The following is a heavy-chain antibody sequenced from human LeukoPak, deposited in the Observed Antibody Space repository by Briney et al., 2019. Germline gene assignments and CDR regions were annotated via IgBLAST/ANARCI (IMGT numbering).Heavy chain of an antibody. Sequence: SETLYLTCTVSGDSVRSGTYYWSWIRQPPGKGLEWIGFVYYSGRTNYNASLKSRVTMSVDTSKNQFSLMLRSVTAADTAVYYCVRETTTEYYDSSGYYRQTEVFDAWGQGTMVTVSS. CDR2: VYYSGRT. J-gene: IGHJ3*01. CDR1: GDSVRSGTYY. CDR3: VRETTTEYYDSSGYYRQTEVFDA. D-gene: IGHD3-22*01. V-gene: IGHV4-61*01.